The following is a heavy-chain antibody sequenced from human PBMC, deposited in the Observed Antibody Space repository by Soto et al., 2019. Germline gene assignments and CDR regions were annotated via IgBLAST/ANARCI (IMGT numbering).Heavy chain of an antibody. J-gene: IGHJ3*02. CDR1: GFTFSSYW. CDR2: IKQDGSEK. V-gene: IGHV3-7*01. Sequence: EVQLVESGGGLVQPGGSLRLSCAASGFTFSSYWMSWVRQAPGKGLEWVANIKQDGSEKYYVDSVKGRFTISRDNAKNSLYLQMNSLRDEDTSVYYCARESYYYDSSTFDIWGQGTMVTVSS. D-gene: IGHD3-22*01. CDR3: ARESYYYDSSTFDI.